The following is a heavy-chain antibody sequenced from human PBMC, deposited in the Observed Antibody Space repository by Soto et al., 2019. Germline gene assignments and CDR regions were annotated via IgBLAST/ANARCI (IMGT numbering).Heavy chain of an antibody. CDR2: IKQDGSEK. CDR3: ARVPRSDFWSGYYFDY. Sequence: GGSLRLSCAASGFTFSSYWMSWVRQAPGKGLEWVANIKQDGSEKYYVDSVKGRFTISRDNAKNSLYLQMNSLRAEDTAVYYCARVPRSDFWSGYYFDYWGQGTLVTVSS. D-gene: IGHD3-3*01. V-gene: IGHV3-7*05. J-gene: IGHJ4*02. CDR1: GFTFSSYW.